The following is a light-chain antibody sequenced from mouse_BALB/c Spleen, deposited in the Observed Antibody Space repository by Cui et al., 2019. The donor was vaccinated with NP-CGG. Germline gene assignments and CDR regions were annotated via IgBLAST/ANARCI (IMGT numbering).Light chain of an antibody. J-gene: IGLJ1*01. CDR1: TGAITTSNY. CDR2: GTN. V-gene: IGLV1*01. CDR3: ALWYSNHWV. Sequence: VLTPGSAPTTSPGETVTLTCRSSTGAITTSNYANWVQEKPDHLFTGLIGGTNNRAPGVPARFSGSLIGDKAALTITRAQTDDEAIYFCALWYSNHWVFGGGTKLTVL.